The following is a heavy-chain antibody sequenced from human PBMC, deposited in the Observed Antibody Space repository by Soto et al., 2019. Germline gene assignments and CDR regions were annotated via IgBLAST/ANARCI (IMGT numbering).Heavy chain of an antibody. CDR1: GFSLSTSGVG. V-gene: IGHV2-5*01. CDR3: AHTLRGSSGWYGQTGGDFDY. J-gene: IGHJ4*02. CDR2: IYWNDDK. D-gene: IGHD6-19*01. Sequence: SGPTLVKPTQTLTLTCTFSGFSLSTSGVGVGWIRQPPGKALEWLALIYWNDDKRYSPSLKSRLTITKDTSKNQVVLTMTNMEPVDTATYYCAHTLRGSSGWYGQTGGDFDYWGQGTLVTVSS.